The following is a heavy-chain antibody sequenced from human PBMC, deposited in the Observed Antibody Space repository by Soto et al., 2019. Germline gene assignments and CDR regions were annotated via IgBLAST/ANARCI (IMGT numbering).Heavy chain of an antibody. V-gene: IGHV1-69*13. J-gene: IGHJ5*02. CDR3: ARAPIRYCSGGSCYATLDP. CDR2: IIPIFGTA. D-gene: IGHD2-15*01. Sequence: SVKVSCKASGGTLSSYAISWVRQAPGQGLEWMGGIIPIFGTANYAQKFQGRVTITADESTSTAYMELSSLRSEDTAVYYCARAPIRYCSGGSCYATLDPWGQGTLVTVSS. CDR1: GGTLSSYA.